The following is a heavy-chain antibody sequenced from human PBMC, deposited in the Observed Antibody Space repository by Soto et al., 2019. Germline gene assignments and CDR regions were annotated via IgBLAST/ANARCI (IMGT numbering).Heavy chain of an antibody. V-gene: IGHV6-1*01. CDR1: GDSVSSNSAA. Sequence: SQTLSLTCAISGDSVSSNSAAWNWIRQSPSRGLEWLGRTYYRSKWYNDYAVSVKSRITINPDTSKNQFSLQLNSVTPEDTAVYYCARVEGHWNDGMGYYFDYWGQGTLVTVSS. CDR3: ARVEGHWNDGMGYYFDY. CDR2: TYYRSKWYN. D-gene: IGHD1-1*01. J-gene: IGHJ4*02.